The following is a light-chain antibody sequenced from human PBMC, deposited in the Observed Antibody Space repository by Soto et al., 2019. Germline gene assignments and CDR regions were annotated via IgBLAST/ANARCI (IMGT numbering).Light chain of an antibody. Sequence: EIVLTQSPATLSLSPGERATLSCRASQSVSSYLAWYQQKPGQAPRLLIYGASSRATGIPARLSGSGSGTDFTLTISRLEPEDFAVYYCQQYGGSPPITFGQGTRLEIK. J-gene: IGKJ5*01. CDR3: QQYGGSPPIT. V-gene: IGKV3-20*01. CDR2: GAS. CDR1: QSVSSY.